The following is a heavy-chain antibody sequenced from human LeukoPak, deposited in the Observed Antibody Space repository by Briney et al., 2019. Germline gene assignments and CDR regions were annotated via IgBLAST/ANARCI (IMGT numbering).Heavy chain of an antibody. CDR3: ASFSTTYYYDSSATLSAFDI. V-gene: IGHV4-34*01. D-gene: IGHD3-22*01. Sequence: SETLSLTCAVYGGSFSGYYWSWIRQPPGKGLEWIGEINHSGSTNYNPSLKSRVTISVDTSKNQFSLKLSSVTAADTAVYYCASFSTTYYYDSSATLSAFDIWGQGTMVTVSS. CDR2: INHSGST. J-gene: IGHJ3*02. CDR1: GGSFSGYY.